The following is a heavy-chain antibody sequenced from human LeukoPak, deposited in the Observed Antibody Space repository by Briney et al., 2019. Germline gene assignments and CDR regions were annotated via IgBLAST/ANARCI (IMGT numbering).Heavy chain of an antibody. CDR1: GYSFTSFW. CDR3: ASQIEVNYYDSSGFEGIFDY. V-gene: IGHV5-51*01. J-gene: IGHJ4*02. CDR2: VYPRDSDT. D-gene: IGHD3-22*01. Sequence: HGESLKIPCKGSGYSFTSFWIGWVPQMPGKGLEWMGVVYPRDSDTRYSPSFRGQVTISADKSITTAYLQWSSLQASDTAMYYCASQIEVNYYDSSGFEGIFDYWGQGTLVTVSS.